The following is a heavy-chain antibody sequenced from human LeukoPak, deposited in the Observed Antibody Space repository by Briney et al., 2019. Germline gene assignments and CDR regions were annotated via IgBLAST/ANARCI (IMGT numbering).Heavy chain of an antibody. D-gene: IGHD4-23*01. V-gene: IGHV1-46*01. CDR1: VYTFTSYY. CDR3: ARYYGGNSGVDY. Sequence: GSVNVSCKASVYTFTSYYMHWVRQAPGQGLEWMGIINPSGGSTSYAQKFQGRVTMTRDTSTSTVYMELSSLRSEDTAVYYCARYYGGNSGVDYWGQGTLVTVSS. J-gene: IGHJ4*02. CDR2: INPSGGST.